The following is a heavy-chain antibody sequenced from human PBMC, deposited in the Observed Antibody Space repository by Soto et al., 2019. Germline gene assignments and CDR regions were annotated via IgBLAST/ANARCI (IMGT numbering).Heavy chain of an antibody. J-gene: IGHJ5*02. D-gene: IGHD2-2*01. CDR1: GGSFSGYY. CDR2: INHSGST. CDR3: ARGPKGIVEVPAAKNWFDP. Sequence: QVQLQQWGAGLLKPSETLSLTCAVYGGSFSGYYWSWIRQPPGKGLEWIGEINHSGSTNYNPSLKGRVTISVDTSKNQFSLKLSSVTAADTTVYYCARGPKGIVEVPAAKNWFDPWGQGTLVTVSS. V-gene: IGHV4-34*01.